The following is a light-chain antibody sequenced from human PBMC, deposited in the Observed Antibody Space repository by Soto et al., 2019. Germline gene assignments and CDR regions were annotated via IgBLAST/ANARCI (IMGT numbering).Light chain of an antibody. V-gene: IGKV1-17*03. J-gene: IGKJ4*01. CDR2: AAS. Sequence: IPITHSPSFMSASVPYRVTSTCRASQGINSYLAWFQQKPGKLPKRLIYAASDLESGVPSRFSGSGFGTEFTLTISSLQSEDFATYYCLQYSGYVPAFGGGTKVDNK. CDR3: LQYSGYVPA. CDR1: QGINSY.